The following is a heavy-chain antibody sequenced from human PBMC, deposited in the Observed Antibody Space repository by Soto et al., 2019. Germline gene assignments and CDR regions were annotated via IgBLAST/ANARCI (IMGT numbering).Heavy chain of an antibody. Sequence: EVQLVESGGGLVQPGGSLRLSCAASGFTFSDHYMEWVRQAPGKGLEWVGRIRNKANSYTTEYGASVKGRFTISRDNSKNTLYLQMNSLKTEDTAVYYCASAWFGELKYFDSWGQGTLVTVSS. CDR2: IRNKANSYTT. J-gene: IGHJ4*02. V-gene: IGHV3-72*01. D-gene: IGHD3-10*01. CDR1: GFTFSDHY. CDR3: ASAWFGELKYFDS.